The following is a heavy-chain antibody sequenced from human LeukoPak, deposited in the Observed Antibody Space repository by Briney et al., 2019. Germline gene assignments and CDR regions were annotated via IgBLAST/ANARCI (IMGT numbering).Heavy chain of an antibody. J-gene: IGHJ4*02. Sequence: SETLSLTCTVSGGSISSSTYYWGWIRQPPGKGLEWIGSIYYSGSTYYNPSLKSRVTISVDTSKNQFSLKLSSVTAADTAVYYCARLHIAAAGEYWGQGTLVTVSS. V-gene: IGHV4-39*01. CDR3: ARLHIAAAGEY. CDR2: IYYSGST. D-gene: IGHD6-13*01. CDR1: GGSISSSTYY.